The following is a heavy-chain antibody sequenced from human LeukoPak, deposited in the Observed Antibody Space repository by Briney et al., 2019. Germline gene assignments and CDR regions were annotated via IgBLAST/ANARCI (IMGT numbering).Heavy chain of an antibody. D-gene: IGHD6-13*01. CDR3: AREGSSYWFDP. CDR2: INHSGST. V-gene: IGHV4-34*01. CDR1: GGPFSRYY. Sequence: SETLSLTCAVYGGPFSRYYWSGIRQPPGKGLEWIGEINHSGSTNYNPSLKSRVTISVDTSKNQFSLKLSSVTAADTAVYYCAREGSSYWFDPWGQGTLVTVSS. J-gene: IGHJ5*02.